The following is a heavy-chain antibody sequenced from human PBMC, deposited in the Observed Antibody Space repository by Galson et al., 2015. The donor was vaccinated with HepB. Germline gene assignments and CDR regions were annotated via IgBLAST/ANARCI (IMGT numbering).Heavy chain of an antibody. Sequence: SVKVSCKASGGTFSSYAISWVRQAPGQGLEWMGGIIPIFGTANYAQKFQGRVTITADESTSTAYMELSSLRSEDTAVYYCARDAQSYSSSWYPNPLYYYYYGMDVWGQGTTVTVSS. V-gene: IGHV1-69*13. CDR2: IIPIFGTA. J-gene: IGHJ6*02. D-gene: IGHD6-13*01. CDR1: GGTFSSYA. CDR3: ARDAQSYSSSWYPNPLYYYYYGMDV.